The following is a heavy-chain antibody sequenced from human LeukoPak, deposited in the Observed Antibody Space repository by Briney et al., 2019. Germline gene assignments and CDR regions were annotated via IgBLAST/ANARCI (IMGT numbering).Heavy chain of an antibody. Sequence: SETLSLTCTVSGGSISSYYWSWIRQPPGKGLEWIGYIYYSGSTHYNPSLMSRVTISVDTSKNQFSLKLSSVTAADTAVYYCARHGDNSSWDYFDYWGQGTLVTVSS. V-gene: IGHV4-59*08. CDR3: ARHGDNSSWDYFDY. CDR2: IYYSGST. J-gene: IGHJ4*02. CDR1: GGSISSYY. D-gene: IGHD6-13*01.